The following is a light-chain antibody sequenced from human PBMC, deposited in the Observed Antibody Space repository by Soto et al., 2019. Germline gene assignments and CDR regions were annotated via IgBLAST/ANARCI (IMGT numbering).Light chain of an antibody. J-gene: IGKJ1*01. Sequence: DSQMTQSPSSVSASVGDRVTMTCRASQGISSWLVWYQQKPGKAPRLLIYAASSLQSGVPSRSSGSGYGTDFTLTISGLQSEDLATYYCKQVNNFPWTFGQGTKVDIK. CDR2: AAS. V-gene: IGKV1-12*01. CDR1: QGISSW. CDR3: KQVNNFPWT.